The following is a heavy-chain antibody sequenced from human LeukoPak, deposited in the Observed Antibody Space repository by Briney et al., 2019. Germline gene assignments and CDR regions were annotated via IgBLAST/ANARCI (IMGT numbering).Heavy chain of an antibody. CDR2: IYSTGNT. V-gene: IGHV4-4*07. J-gene: IGHJ4*02. CDR1: GGSISSHY. Sequence: PSETLSLTCTVSGGSISSHYWTWIRQPAGKGLEWIGRIYSTGNTNYNPSLESRVTMSLDTSKNQFSPKLSSVTAADTAVYYCARVAVYYFDYWGQGTLVTVSS. D-gene: IGHD6-19*01. CDR3: ARVAVYYFDY.